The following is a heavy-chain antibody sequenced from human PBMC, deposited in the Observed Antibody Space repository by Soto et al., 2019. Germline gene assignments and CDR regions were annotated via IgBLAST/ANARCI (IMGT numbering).Heavy chain of an antibody. J-gene: IGHJ4*02. D-gene: IGHD5-12*01. Sequence: PGGSLRLSCAASGFTVSSNYMSWVRQAPGKGLEWISIIYSAGNTYYADSVKGRFTISRDNSKNTLYLQMNSLGAEDTAVYYCVKAGGYNNFGSFDYWGQGT. CDR3: VKAGGYNNFGSFDY. CDR1: GFTVSSNY. CDR2: IYSAGNT. V-gene: IGHV3-66*01.